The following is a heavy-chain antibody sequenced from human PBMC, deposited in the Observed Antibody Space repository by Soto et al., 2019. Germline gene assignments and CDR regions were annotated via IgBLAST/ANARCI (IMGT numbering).Heavy chain of an antibody. J-gene: IGHJ4*02. CDR2: FDPDDGDGK. CDR1: GCTLNGFS. D-gene: IGHD1-1*01. Sequence: AAVKGSCKVSGCTLNGFSIHWVRQAPGKGLEWMAGFDPDDGDGKQVYEQTCQDSVTMTEDTYTNSDHLKMRSRRDEAAAYYYYATRDPRERRVGIITLHFDYWGQGTLVTVSS. V-gene: IGHV1-24*01. CDR3: ATRDPRERRVGIITLHFDY.